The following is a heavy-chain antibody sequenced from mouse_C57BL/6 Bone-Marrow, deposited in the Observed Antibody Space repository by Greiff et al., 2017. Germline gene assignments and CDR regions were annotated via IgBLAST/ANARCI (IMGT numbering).Heavy chain of an antibody. CDR2: IYPGSGNT. J-gene: IGHJ2*01. Sequence: QVQLQQSGAELVRPGASVKLSCKASGYTFTDYYINWVKQRPGQGLEWIARIYPGSGNTYYNEKFKGKATLTAEKSSSTAYMQLSSLTSEDSAVYFCARIFLSTTVVATDYWGQGTTLTVSS. V-gene: IGHV1-76*01. CDR3: ARIFLSTTVVATDY. CDR1: GYTFTDYY. D-gene: IGHD1-1*01.